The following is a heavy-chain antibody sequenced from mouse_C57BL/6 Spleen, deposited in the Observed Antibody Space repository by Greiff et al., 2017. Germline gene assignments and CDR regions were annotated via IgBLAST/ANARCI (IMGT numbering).Heavy chain of an antibody. Sequence: VKLQESGAELVKPGASVKISCKASGYAFSSYWMNWVKQRPGKGLEWIGQIYPGDGDTNYNGKFKGKATLTADKSSSTAYMQLSSLTSEDSAVYFCARSDYGSPLNFDVWGTGTTVTVSS. CDR3: ARSDYGSPLNFDV. CDR1: GYAFSSYW. J-gene: IGHJ1*03. D-gene: IGHD1-1*01. V-gene: IGHV1-80*01. CDR2: IYPGDGDT.